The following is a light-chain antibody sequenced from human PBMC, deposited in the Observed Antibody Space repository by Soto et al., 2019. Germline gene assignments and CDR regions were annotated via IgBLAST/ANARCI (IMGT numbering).Light chain of an antibody. CDR2: SND. CDR3: QSYDSSLSGSGV. V-gene: IGLV1-44*01. J-gene: IGLJ2*01. CDR1: MSNIGSST. Sequence: QSVLTQPPSASGTPGQRVTISCSGSMSNIGSSTVNWYQQLPGMAPKLLIYSNDRRPSGVPDRFSGSKSGTSASLAITGLQAEDEADYYCQSYDSSLSGSGVFGGGTKVTVL.